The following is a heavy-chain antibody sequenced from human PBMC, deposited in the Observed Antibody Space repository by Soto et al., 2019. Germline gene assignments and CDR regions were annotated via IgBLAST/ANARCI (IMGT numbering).Heavy chain of an antibody. J-gene: IGHJ1*01. CDR3: AKDPHRLEAEYFQH. Sequence: GGSLRLSCAASGFSLSDYYMSWIRQAPGKGLEWVSAISGSGGSTYYADSVKGRFTISRDNSKNTLYLQMNSLRAEDTAVYYCAKDPHRLEAEYFQHWGQGTLVTVSS. CDR1: GFSLSDYY. CDR2: ISGSGGST. V-gene: IGHV3-23*01.